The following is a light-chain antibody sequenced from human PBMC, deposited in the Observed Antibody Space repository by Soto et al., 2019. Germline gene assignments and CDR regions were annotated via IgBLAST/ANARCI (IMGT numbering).Light chain of an antibody. CDR3: KHYNNGPRYT. J-gene: IGKJ2*01. CDR1: QSVSSH. V-gene: IGKV3-15*01. Sequence: EVVLTQSPATLSVSPGERATLSCRASQSVSSHLAWYQQKPGQAPRLLIYGASTRATGIPDRFSGSGSGTEFNLTISSLQSEDFAVYYCKHYNNGPRYTFGRGTKLEIK. CDR2: GAS.